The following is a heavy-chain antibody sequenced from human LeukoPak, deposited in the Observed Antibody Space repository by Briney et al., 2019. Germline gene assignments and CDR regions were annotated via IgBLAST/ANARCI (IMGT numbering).Heavy chain of an antibody. Sequence: SETLSLTCTVSGGSISSSGYYWGWIRQPAGKELEWIGRIYTSVSTNYNPSLESRVTISVDTSKNQFSLKLSSVTAADTAVYYCASWGLYSSWYWGQGTLVTVSS. CDR1: GGSISSSGYY. CDR3: ASWGLYSSWY. V-gene: IGHV4-61*02. J-gene: IGHJ4*02. D-gene: IGHD6-13*01. CDR2: IYTSVST.